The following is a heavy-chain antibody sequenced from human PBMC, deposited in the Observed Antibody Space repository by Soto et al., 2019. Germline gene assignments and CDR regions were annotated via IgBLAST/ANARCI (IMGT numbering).Heavy chain of an antibody. Sequence: SETLSLTCTVSGGSLSSHYWSWIRPNPGKGLEWIGYIYYSGSTNYNPSLKSRVTISVDTSKNQFSLKLSSVTAADTAVYYCARVLGVAAAGRYNWFDPWGQGTLVTVSS. CDR1: GGSLSSHY. CDR3: ARVLGVAAAGRYNWFDP. J-gene: IGHJ5*02. D-gene: IGHD6-13*01. V-gene: IGHV4-59*08. CDR2: IYYSGST.